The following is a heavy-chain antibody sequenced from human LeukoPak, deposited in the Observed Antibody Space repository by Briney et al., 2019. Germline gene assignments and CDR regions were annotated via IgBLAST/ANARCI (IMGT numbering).Heavy chain of an antibody. CDR3: ARDTRDSSGYAF. J-gene: IGHJ4*02. CDR2: IYYSGST. CDR1: GGSISSYY. V-gene: IGHV4-59*01. Sequence: SETLSLTCTVSGGSISSYYWSWIRQPPGKGLEWIGYIYYSGSTNYNPSLKSRVTISVDTSKNQFSLKLSSVTAADTAVYYCARDTRDSSGYAFWGQGTLVTVSS. D-gene: IGHD3-22*01.